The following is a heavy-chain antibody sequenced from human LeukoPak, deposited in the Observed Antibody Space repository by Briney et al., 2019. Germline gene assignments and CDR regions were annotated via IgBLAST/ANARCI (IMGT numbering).Heavy chain of an antibody. J-gene: IGHJ6*03. CDR2: IYYSGST. Sequence: SQTLSLTCTVSGGSISSYYWSWIRHPPGKGLEWIGYIYYSGSTNYNPSLKSRVTISVDTSKNQFSLKLSSVTAADTAVYYCARDYYMDVWGKGTTVTVSS. CDR3: ARDYYMDV. V-gene: IGHV4-59*01. CDR1: GGSISSYY.